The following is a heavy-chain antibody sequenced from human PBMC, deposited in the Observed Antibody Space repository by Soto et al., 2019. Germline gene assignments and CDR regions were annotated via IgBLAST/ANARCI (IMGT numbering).Heavy chain of an antibody. CDR2: VYFNLNT. D-gene: IGHD4-17*01. CDR3: ARRDTVTPFDY. V-gene: IGHV4-59*08. J-gene: IGHJ4*02. CDR1: GGSISNYY. Sequence: SETLSLTCAVSGGSISNYYWSWIRQPPEKGLDWIGYVYFNLNTKYNPSLKSRVTLLFDTSKIQFFLQLSSVTTADTAVYYCARRDTVTPFDYWGQGALVTVSS.